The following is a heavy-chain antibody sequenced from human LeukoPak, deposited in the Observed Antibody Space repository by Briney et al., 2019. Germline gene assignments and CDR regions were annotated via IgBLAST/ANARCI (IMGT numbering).Heavy chain of an antibody. J-gene: IGHJ4*02. CDR3: AKEYYDFWSGYPHDY. V-gene: IGHV1-18*01. Sequence: ASVKVSCKASGYTFTSYGISWVRQAPGQGLEWMGWISAYNGNTNYAQKLQGRVTMTTDTSTSTAYMELRSLRSDDTAVYYCAKEYYDFWSGYPHDYWGQGTLVTVSS. D-gene: IGHD3-3*01. CDR2: ISAYNGNT. CDR1: GYTFTSYG.